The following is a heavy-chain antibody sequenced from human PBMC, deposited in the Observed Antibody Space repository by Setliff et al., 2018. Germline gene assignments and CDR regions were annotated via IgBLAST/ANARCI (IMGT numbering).Heavy chain of an antibody. CDR1: GYTFTGYY. D-gene: IGHD2-15*01. Sequence: ASVKVSCKASGYTFTGYYMHWVRQAPGQGLEWMGWINPNSGGTNYAQKFQGWVTMTRDTSISTAYMELSSLSPEDTALYYCASSSGGNYEAYFDYWGQGTLVTVSS. CDR3: ASSSGGNYEAYFDY. CDR2: INPNSGGT. J-gene: IGHJ4*02. V-gene: IGHV1-2*04.